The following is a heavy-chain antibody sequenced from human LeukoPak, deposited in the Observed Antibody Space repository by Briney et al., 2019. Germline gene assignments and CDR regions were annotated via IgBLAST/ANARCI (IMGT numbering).Heavy chain of an antibody. V-gene: IGHV4-34*01. CDR3: ARAGDSSGYNDY. D-gene: IGHD3-22*01. Sequence: PSETLSLTCAVYGGSFSGYYWSWIRQPPGEGLEWIGEIKYSGSTKYNPSLKSRVTISVDTSKNQFSLKLSSVTAADTAVYYCARAGDSSGYNDYWGQGTLVTVSS. J-gene: IGHJ4*02. CDR2: IKYSGST. CDR1: GGSFSGYY.